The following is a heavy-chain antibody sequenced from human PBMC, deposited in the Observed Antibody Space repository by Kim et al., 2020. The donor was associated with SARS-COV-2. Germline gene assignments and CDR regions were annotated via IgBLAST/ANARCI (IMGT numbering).Heavy chain of an antibody. Sequence: SETLSLTCTVSGGSISSSSYYWGWIRQPPGKGLEWIGSIYYSGSTYYNPSLKSRVTISVDTSKNQFSLKLSSVTAADTAVYYCARLNVLLWFGEYYYGMDVWGQGTTVTVSS. D-gene: IGHD3-10*01. CDR3: ARLNVLLWFGEYYYGMDV. CDR1: GGSISSSSYY. V-gene: IGHV4-39*01. CDR2: IYYSGST. J-gene: IGHJ6*02.